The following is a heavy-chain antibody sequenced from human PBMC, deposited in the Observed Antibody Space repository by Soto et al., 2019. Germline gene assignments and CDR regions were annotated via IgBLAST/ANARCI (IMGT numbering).Heavy chain of an antibody. Sequence: EVQLVESGGGLVQPGGSLRLSCAASVFTFSNYGVSWVRQAPGKGLECVSAITNNSDYTYYADSVKGRFTVSRDNSKNTLFLEMNSLRAEDTAVYYCAKGYSTGWHSSLNSWGQGTLVTVSS. D-gene: IGHD6-19*01. CDR2: ITNNSDYT. CDR1: VFTFSNYG. CDR3: AKGYSTGWHSSLNS. V-gene: IGHV3-23*04. J-gene: IGHJ4*02.